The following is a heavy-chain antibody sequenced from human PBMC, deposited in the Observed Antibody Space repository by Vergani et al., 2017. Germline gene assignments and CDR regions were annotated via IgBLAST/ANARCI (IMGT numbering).Heavy chain of an antibody. CDR2: INTNGDYK. CDR3: AKGGWNYWFDS. Sequence: EVQLLESGGDLVQPGGSLRLSCAASGFSFTTYAMSWVRQAPGKGLEWVSTINTNGDYKRYGDPVKGRFNISRDNSKITLYLQMKSLRAEDTAIYYCAKGGWNYWFDSWGQGTLVIVS. V-gene: IGHV3-23*01. CDR1: GFSFTTYA. D-gene: IGHD1-1*01. J-gene: IGHJ5*01.